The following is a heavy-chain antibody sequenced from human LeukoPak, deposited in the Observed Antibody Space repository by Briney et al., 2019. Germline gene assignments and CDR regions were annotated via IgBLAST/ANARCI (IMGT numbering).Heavy chain of an antibody. CDR1: GFTFSSYA. V-gene: IGHV3-23*01. CDR2: ISGSGGST. D-gene: IGHD6-19*01. Sequence: GGSLRLSCAASGFTFSSYAMSWVRQAPGKGLEWVSAISGSGGSTYDADSVKGRFTISRDNSKNTLYLQMNSLRAEDTAVYYCAKPRSSWYISDSILPVEYSSGWYFDYWGQGTLVTVSS. CDR3: AKPRSSWYISDSILPVEYSSGWYFDY. J-gene: IGHJ4*02.